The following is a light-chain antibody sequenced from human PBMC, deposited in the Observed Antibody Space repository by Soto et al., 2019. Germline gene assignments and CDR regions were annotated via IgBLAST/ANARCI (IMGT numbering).Light chain of an antibody. CDR2: DVS. CDR1: SSDVGGYNY. J-gene: IGLJ1*01. V-gene: IGLV2-14*01. CDR3: SSYTSSSPYA. Sequence: QSVLTQPASVSGSPGQSITISCTGTSSDVGGYNYVSWYQQHPGKAPKLMIYDVSNRPSGVSNRFSGSKSGNTASLTISGLQAEDEADYYCSSYTSSSPYAFGTGTKLTVL.